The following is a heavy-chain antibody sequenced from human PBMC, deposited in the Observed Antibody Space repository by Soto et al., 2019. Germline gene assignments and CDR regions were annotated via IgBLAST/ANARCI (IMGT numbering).Heavy chain of an antibody. J-gene: IGHJ4*02. CDR2: IIPIFGTA. CDR3: AAESGHIFPPY. CDR1: RGTLSSYA. Sequence: SVKISCKASRGTLSSYAISWVRKAPGQGLEWMGGIIPIFGTANYAQKFQGRVTLTADESSRTAYMELSSLTYEDTAIYYCAAESGHIFPPYWGQGSLLIVT. V-gene: IGHV1-69*13. D-gene: IGHD2-21*01.